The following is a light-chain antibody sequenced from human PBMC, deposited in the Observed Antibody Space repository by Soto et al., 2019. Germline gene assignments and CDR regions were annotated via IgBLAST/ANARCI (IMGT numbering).Light chain of an antibody. CDR1: QSVSSY. Sequence: EIVLTQSPVTLSLSPGERATLSSRASQSVSSYLAWYQQKPGQAPRLLIYDASNRATGIPARFSGSGSGTDFTLTISSLEPEDFAVYYCQRRSNWPLTFGGGTKVEIK. CDR2: DAS. J-gene: IGKJ4*01. V-gene: IGKV3-11*01. CDR3: QRRSNWPLT.